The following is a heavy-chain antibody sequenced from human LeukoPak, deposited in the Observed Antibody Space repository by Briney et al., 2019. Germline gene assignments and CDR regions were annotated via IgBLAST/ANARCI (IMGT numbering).Heavy chain of an antibody. Sequence: PGGSLRLSCAASGFTFSSYAVSWVRQAPGKRLEWVSAISGSGGSTYYADSVKGRFTISRDNSKNTLYLQMNSLRAEDTAVYYCAKGGYSSSPGWFDPWGQGTLVTVSS. CDR2: ISGSGGST. CDR3: AKGGYSSSPGWFDP. V-gene: IGHV3-23*01. J-gene: IGHJ5*02. CDR1: GFTFSSYA. D-gene: IGHD6-13*01.